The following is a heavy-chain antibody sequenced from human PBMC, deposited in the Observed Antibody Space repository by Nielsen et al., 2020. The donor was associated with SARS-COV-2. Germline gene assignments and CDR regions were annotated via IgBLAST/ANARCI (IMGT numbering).Heavy chain of an antibody. Sequence: GGSLRLSCAASGFSFGTSWMTWVRQAPGKGLEWVSAISGSGGSTYYADSVKGRFTISRDNSKNTLYLQMNSLRAEDTAVYYCAKDGGGMIVVVITIDYYYGMDVWGQGTTVTVSS. D-gene: IGHD3-22*01. J-gene: IGHJ6*02. CDR1: GFSFGTSW. CDR2: ISGSGGST. V-gene: IGHV3-23*01. CDR3: AKDGGGMIVVVITIDYYYGMDV.